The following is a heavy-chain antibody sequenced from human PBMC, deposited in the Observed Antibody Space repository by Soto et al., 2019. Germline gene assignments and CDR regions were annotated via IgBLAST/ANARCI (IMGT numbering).Heavy chain of an antibody. Sequence: PGGSLRLSCAVSGFTFSNYAMTWVRQAPGKGLEWVSFMSGNGGRIVYADSVKGRFTISRDNSKNTLYLQMNSLRLEDTAVYYCVKDRVAWGSGGAWFDYWGKGTLVTVSS. J-gene: IGHJ4*02. D-gene: IGHD2-8*02. V-gene: IGHV3-23*01. CDR1: GFTFSNYA. CDR2: MSGNGGRI. CDR3: VKDRVAWGSGGAWFDY.